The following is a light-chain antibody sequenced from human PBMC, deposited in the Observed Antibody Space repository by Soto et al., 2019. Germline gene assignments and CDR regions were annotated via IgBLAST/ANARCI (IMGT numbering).Light chain of an antibody. V-gene: IGLV1-44*01. CDR1: GSNIGSNS. CDR2: GSD. J-gene: IGLJ3*02. CDR3: AAWDDSLSGVL. Sequence: QSVLTQPPSASGAPGQRVTISCSGSGSNIGSNSVNWYQQLPGTAPKLLIYGSDQRPSGVPDRFSGSKSGTSASLAISGLQSEDEADYYCAAWDDSLSGVLFGGGTKVTVL.